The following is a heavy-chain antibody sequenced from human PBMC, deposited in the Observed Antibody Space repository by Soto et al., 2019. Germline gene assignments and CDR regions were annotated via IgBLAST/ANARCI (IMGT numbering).Heavy chain of an antibody. CDR2: LYSGASTT. Sequence: GGSLRLSCAVSGFTVSSNYMIWVRQAPGKGLEWVSVLYSGASTTYYADSVKGRLTISRDNSRNTLDLQMNSLRVEDTAIYYCAGGSAKYYFDYWGQGTLVTVSS. D-gene: IGHD1-26*01. J-gene: IGHJ4*02. CDR3: AGGSAKYYFDY. CDR1: GFTVSSNY. V-gene: IGHV3-66*01.